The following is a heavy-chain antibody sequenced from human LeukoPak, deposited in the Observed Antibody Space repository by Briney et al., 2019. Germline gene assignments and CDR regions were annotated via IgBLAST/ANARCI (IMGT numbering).Heavy chain of an antibody. CDR2: INHSGST. V-gene: IGHV4-34*01. D-gene: IGHD3-10*01. CDR3: ARIPRRITMVRGVITGFDY. Sequence: SETLSLTCAVYGGSFSGYYWSWIRQPPGKGLEWIGEINHSGSTNYNPSLKSRVTISVDTSKNQFSLKVSSVTAADTAVYYCARIPRRITMVRGVITGFDYWGQGTLVTVSS. CDR1: GGSFSGYY. J-gene: IGHJ4*02.